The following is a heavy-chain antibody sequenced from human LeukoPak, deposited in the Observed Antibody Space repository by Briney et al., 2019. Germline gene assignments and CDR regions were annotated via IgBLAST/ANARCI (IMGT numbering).Heavy chain of an antibody. CDR1: GGTFSSYA. D-gene: IGHD3-10*01. V-gene: IGHV1-69*04. CDR3: AADQYPSGSPTFDY. Sequence: AASVKASCKASGGTFSSYAISWVRQAPGQGLEWMGRIIPILGIANYAQKFQGRVTITADKSTSTAYMELSSLRSEDTAVYYCAADQYPSGSPTFDYWGQGTLVTVSS. J-gene: IGHJ4*02. CDR2: IIPILGIA.